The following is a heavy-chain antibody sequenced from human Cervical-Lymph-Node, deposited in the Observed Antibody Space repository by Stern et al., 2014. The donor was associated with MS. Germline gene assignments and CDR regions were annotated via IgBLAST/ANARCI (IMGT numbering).Heavy chain of an antibody. J-gene: IGHJ4*02. CDR1: GFSLSTSGLG. CDR3: AHRTAGPFDY. Sequence: QVTLRESGPSLMKPTQTLTLTCTFSGFSLSTSGLGVGWIRQPPGEALEWLAYIYWDDQKRYSPSLKSRLTITKDTSKNQVVLTLTNVDPVDTATYYCAHRTAGPFDYWGQGTLVTVSS. CDR2: IYWDDQK. V-gene: IGHV2-5*02.